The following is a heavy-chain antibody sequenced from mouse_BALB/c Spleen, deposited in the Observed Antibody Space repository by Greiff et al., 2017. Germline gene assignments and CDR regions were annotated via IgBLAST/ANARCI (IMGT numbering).Heavy chain of an antibody. J-gene: IGHJ3*01. Sequence: EVKLVESGPGLVKPSQSLSLTCTVTGYSITSDYAWNWIRQFPGNKLEWMGYISYSGSTSYNPSLKSRISITRDTSKNQFFLQLNSVTTEDTATYYCARGYPGGFAYWGQGTLVTVSA. D-gene: IGHD2-2*01. CDR2: ISYSGST. CDR1: GYSITSDYA. CDR3: ARGYPGGFAY. V-gene: IGHV3-2*02.